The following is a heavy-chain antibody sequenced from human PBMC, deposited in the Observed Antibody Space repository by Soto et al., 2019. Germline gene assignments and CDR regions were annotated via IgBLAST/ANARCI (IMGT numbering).Heavy chain of an antibody. V-gene: IGHV3-11*01. Sequence: QVQLVESGGGLVKPGGSLRLSCAASGFTFSDYYMSWIRQAPGKGLEWVSYISSSGSTIYYADSVKGRFTISRDNAKNSLYLQMNSLRAEATAVYYCARQKAWTGEWLSLYAPGMDVWGQGTTVTVSS. D-gene: IGHD3-22*01. CDR2: ISSSGSTI. CDR3: ARQKAWTGEWLSLYAPGMDV. CDR1: GFTFSDYY. J-gene: IGHJ6*02.